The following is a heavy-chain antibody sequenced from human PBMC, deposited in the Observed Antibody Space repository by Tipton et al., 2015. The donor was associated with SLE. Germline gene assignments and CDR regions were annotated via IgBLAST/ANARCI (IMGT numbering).Heavy chain of an antibody. V-gene: IGHV4-61*02. CDR2: IYTSGST. D-gene: IGHD4-17*01. J-gene: IGHJ3*02. CDR1: GGSISSGSYY. CDR3: ARKDLRAKHGAFDI. Sequence: TLSLTCTVSGGSISSGSYYWSWIRQPAGKGLEWIGRIYTSGSTNYNPSLKSRVTMSVDTSKNQVSLKLSSVTAADTAVYYCARKDLRAKHGAFDIWGQGTMVTVSS.